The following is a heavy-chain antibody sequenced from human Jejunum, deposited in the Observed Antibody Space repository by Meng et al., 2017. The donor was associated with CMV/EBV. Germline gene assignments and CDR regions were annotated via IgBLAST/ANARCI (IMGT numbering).Heavy chain of an antibody. CDR2: ISIDGSST. V-gene: IGHV3-74*01. CDR1: GFTFSRDW. J-gene: IGHJ3*02. Sequence: ASGFTFSRDWMHWFRQTPGKGPVWVSRISIDGSSTHYADSLMGRFTISRDNAKNTLYLQMISLRVAATLVYSCICRLASGEFDMWGQGTMVTVSS. D-gene: IGHD3-10*01. CDR3: ICRLASGEFDM.